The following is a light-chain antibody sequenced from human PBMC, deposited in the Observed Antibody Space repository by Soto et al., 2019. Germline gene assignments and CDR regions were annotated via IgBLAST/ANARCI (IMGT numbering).Light chain of an antibody. CDR1: SIVVGAYKY. J-gene: IGLJ2*01. Sequence: QSSLTQPPSASGSPGQSVTISCTGTSIVVGAYKYVSWYQQHPGKAPKLMIYEVTKRPSGVPGRFSGSKSGNTASLTVSGLQAEDEADYYCSSYAGNNNFVVFGGGTKLTVL. V-gene: IGLV2-8*01. CDR3: SSYAGNNNFVV. CDR2: EVT.